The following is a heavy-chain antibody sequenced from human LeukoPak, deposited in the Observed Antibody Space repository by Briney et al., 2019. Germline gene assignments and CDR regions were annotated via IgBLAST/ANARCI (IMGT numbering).Heavy chain of an antibody. J-gene: IGHJ4*02. V-gene: IGHV3-21*04. Sequence: GGSLRLSCAASGFTFSSYSMNWVRQAPGKGLEWVSSISSSSSYIYYADSVKGRFTISRDNAENSLYLQMSSLRAEDTAVYYCAKESSGWYGAWDYWGQGTLVTVSS. CDR2: ISSSSSYI. CDR1: GFTFSSYS. D-gene: IGHD6-19*01. CDR3: AKESSGWYGAWDY.